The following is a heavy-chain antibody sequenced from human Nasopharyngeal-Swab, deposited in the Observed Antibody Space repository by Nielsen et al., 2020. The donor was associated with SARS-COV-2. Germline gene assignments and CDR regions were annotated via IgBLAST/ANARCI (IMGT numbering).Heavy chain of an antibody. J-gene: IGHJ6*02. V-gene: IGHV1-69*13. Sequence: SVKVSCKASVGTFSSYAISWVRQAPVQGLEWMGGIIPIFGTANYAQKFQGRVTITADESTSTAYMELSSLRSEDTAVYYCARHVMIFGVVNTMDYGMDVWGQGTTVTVSS. CDR2: IIPIFGTA. D-gene: IGHD3-3*01. CDR3: ARHVMIFGVVNTMDYGMDV. CDR1: VGTFSSYA.